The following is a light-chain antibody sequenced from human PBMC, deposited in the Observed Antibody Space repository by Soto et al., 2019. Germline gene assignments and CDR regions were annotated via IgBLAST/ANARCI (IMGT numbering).Light chain of an antibody. CDR3: SSYTSSITYV. V-gene: IGLV2-14*01. Sequence: QPALTQPASVSGSPGQSITISCTGTSSDVGGYNYVSWYQHHPGKAPKLMIYEVSNRPSGVSNRFSGSKSGNTASLTISGLQAEDEADYYCSSYTSSITYVFGAGTKVTVL. CDR2: EVS. J-gene: IGLJ1*01. CDR1: SSDVGGYNY.